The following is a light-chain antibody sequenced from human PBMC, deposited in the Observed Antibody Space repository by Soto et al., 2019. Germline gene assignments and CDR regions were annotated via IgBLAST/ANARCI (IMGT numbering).Light chain of an antibody. V-gene: IGKV3-11*01. CDR3: QQRSNWPRGT. CDR2: DAS. Sequence: EIVVTQSPATLSLSPGERATLSCRASQSVSSYLAWYQQKPGQAPSLLIYDASNRATGIPARFSGSGSGTDFTLTISSLEPEDFAVYYCQQRSNWPRGTFGQGTKVDIK. J-gene: IGKJ1*01. CDR1: QSVSSY.